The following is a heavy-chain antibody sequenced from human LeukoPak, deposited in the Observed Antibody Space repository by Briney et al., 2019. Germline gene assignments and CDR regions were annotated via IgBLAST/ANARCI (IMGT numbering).Heavy chain of an antibody. CDR3: AKGLLFTIIVVVNADAFDI. V-gene: IGHV3-64*04. Sequence: TGGSLRLSCSASGFTFSIYTMHWVRQARGKGLEYVSAISSNGGSTYYADSVKGRFTISRDNSKNTLYLQMNSLRAEDTAVYYCAKGLLFTIIVVVNADAFDIWGQGTMVTVTS. D-gene: IGHD3-22*01. CDR2: ISSNGGST. J-gene: IGHJ3*02. CDR1: GFTFSIYT.